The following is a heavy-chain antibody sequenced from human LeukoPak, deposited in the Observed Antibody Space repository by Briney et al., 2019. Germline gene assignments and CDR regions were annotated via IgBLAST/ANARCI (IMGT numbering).Heavy chain of an antibody. CDR1: GFTFSNHG. Sequence: GGSLRLSCAASGFTFSNHGMHWVRQAPGRGLEWVAVIWYDGSKQYYSDSVKGRFTISRDSSKNTLYLQMDSLRVEDTAVYYCARDTDSSFDYWGQGTLVTVSS. J-gene: IGHJ4*02. V-gene: IGHV3-33*08. CDR2: IWYDGSKQ. CDR3: ARDTDSSFDY. D-gene: IGHD6-6*01.